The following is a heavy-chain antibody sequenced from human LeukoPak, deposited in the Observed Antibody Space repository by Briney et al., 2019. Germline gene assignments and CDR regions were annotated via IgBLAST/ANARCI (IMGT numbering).Heavy chain of an antibody. D-gene: IGHD6-6*01. CDR2: ISWNSGSI. J-gene: IGHJ6*03. CDR1: GFTFDDYA. Sequence: GGSLRLSCAASGFTFDDYAMHWVRQAPGKGLEWVSGISWNSGSIGYADSVEGRFTISRDNAKNSLYLQMNSLRGEDMALYYCAKDMSVGAARGMDVWGKGTMVTVSS. V-gene: IGHV3-9*03. CDR3: AKDMSVGAARGMDV.